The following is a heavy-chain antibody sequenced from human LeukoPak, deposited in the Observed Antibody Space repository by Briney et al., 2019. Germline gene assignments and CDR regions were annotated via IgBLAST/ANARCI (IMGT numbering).Heavy chain of an antibody. V-gene: IGHV3-21*01. Sequence: GGSLRLSCAASGFFSPHSLNWVRQAPGKGLEWLSSIRTGGHIHYAESTKGRFIISRDNARDSLYLQMNSLSAEDTAIYYCAGALCSGGSCYSFNYWGQGTLVTVSS. CDR3: AGALCSGGSCYSFNY. D-gene: IGHD2-15*01. CDR1: GFFSPHS. J-gene: IGHJ4*02. CDR2: IRTGGHI.